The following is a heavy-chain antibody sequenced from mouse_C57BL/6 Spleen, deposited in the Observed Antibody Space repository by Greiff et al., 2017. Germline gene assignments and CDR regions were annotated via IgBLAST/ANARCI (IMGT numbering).Heavy chain of an antibody. Sequence: EVQLMESGGGLVQPGGSLKLSCAASGFTFSDYGMHWVRQTPEKGLERVAYISSGSSTIYYADTVKGRFTISRDNAKNTLFLQMTSLRSGDTAMYYCAKNYYSNSVTFDYWGQGTTLTVS. CDR3: AKNYYSNSVTFDY. J-gene: IGHJ2*01. CDR1: GFTFSDYG. D-gene: IGHD2-5*01. CDR2: ISSGSSTI. V-gene: IGHV5-17*01.